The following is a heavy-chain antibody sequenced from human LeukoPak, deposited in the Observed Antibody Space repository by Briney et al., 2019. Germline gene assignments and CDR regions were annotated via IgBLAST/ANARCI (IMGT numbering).Heavy chain of an antibody. CDR2: IKKTGSET. Sequence: GGSLRLSCAASGFTFSHFWMSWVRQAPGKGLEWVAYIKKTGSETYYVDSVKGRFTITRDNTRSSLFLQMYSLRAEDTAVYFCARDLPVDYWGQGTLVTVSS. J-gene: IGHJ4*02. CDR3: ARDLPVDY. V-gene: IGHV3-7*01. CDR1: GFTFSHFW.